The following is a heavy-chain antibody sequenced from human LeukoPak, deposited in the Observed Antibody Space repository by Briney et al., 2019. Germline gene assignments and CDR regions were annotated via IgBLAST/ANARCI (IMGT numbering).Heavy chain of an antibody. Sequence: PSETLSLTCAVHVGSPSGYYSSWIRHPPGKGLEWIGEINIRGSTNYNPSLRSRVTISVETSKNQFSLKLSSVTAADTAVYYGARDSKSSGWYGDWFDPWGQGALVTVSS. D-gene: IGHD6-19*01. J-gene: IGHJ5*02. CDR3: ARDSKSSGWYGDWFDP. CDR2: INIRGST. CDR1: VGSPSGYY. V-gene: IGHV4-34*01.